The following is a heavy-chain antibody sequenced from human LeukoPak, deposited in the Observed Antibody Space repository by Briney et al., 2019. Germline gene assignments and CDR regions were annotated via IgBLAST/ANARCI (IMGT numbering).Heavy chain of an antibody. J-gene: IGHJ6*03. V-gene: IGHV4-30-4*01. Sequence: SETLSLTCTVSGGSISSGDYYWSWIRQPPGKGLEWIGYIYYSGSTNYNPSLKSRVTISVDTSKNQFSLKLSSVTAADTAVYYCAGETYYYDSSGYSYYYYYYMDVWGKGTTVTVSS. CDR1: GGSISSGDYY. D-gene: IGHD3-22*01. CDR2: IYYSGST. CDR3: AGETYYYDSSGYSYYYYYYMDV.